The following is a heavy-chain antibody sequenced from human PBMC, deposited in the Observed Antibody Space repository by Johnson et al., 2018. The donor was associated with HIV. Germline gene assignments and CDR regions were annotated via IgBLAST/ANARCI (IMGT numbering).Heavy chain of an antibody. D-gene: IGHD3-22*01. CDR2: ISYDGSNK. Sequence: QVQLVESGGGVVQPGGSLRLSCAASGFTFSSYVMHWVRQAPGKGLECVALISYDGSNKYYADSVKGRFTISRDNSKNTLYLQMNSLRAEDTAVFYCARAIVVDDDAFDIWGQGTMVTVSS. V-gene: IGHV3-30*04. J-gene: IGHJ3*02. CDR3: ARAIVVDDDAFDI. CDR1: GFTFSSYV.